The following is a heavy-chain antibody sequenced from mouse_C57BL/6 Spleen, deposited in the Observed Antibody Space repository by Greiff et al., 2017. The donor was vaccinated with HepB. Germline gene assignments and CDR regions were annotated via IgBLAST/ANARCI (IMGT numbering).Heavy chain of an antibody. CDR3: ARYDYEGFYYAMDY. Sequence: QVQLKQPGAELVKPGASVKMSCKASGYTFTSYWITWVKQRPGQGLEWIGDIYPGSGSTNYNEKFKSKATLTVDTSSSTAYMQLSSLTSEDSAVYYCARYDYEGFYYAMDYWGQGTSVTVSS. D-gene: IGHD2-4*01. CDR2: IYPGSGST. J-gene: IGHJ4*01. CDR1: GYTFTSYW. V-gene: IGHV1-55*01.